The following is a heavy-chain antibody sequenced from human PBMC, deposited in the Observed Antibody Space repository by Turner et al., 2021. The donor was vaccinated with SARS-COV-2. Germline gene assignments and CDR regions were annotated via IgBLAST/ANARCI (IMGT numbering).Heavy chain of an antibody. CDR2: ISSSSSYI. CDR1: GFTLRSYS. V-gene: IGHV3-21*01. D-gene: IGHD2-2*01. J-gene: IGHJ6*02. CDR3: ARDHRPVVVPAAKRAGSYYYGMDV. Sequence: EVQLVESGGVLVKPVGSLRLYCAASGFTLRSYSKNWVRHAPGKGLGWVSAISSSSSYIYYEDSRKGQFTISRDNAKNSVYLQMNSLRAEDTAVYYCARDHRPVVVPAAKRAGSYYYGMDVWGQGTTVTVSS.